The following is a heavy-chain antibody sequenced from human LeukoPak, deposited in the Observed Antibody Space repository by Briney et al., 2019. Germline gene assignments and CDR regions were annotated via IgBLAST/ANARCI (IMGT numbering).Heavy chain of an antibody. V-gene: IGHV3-49*03. J-gene: IGHJ5*02. D-gene: IGHD2-15*01. CDR3: GRAPRPVAWDWFDP. Sequence: GGSLRLSCRTSGFTFADYALSWFRQAPGKGLEWVGFIRSKAYGGTTENAASPKDRFTISRDDSTSVAYLHMKSLKTEDTAVYYCGRAPRPVAWDWFDPWGQGTLVTVSS. CDR2: IRSKAYGGTT. CDR1: GFTFADYA.